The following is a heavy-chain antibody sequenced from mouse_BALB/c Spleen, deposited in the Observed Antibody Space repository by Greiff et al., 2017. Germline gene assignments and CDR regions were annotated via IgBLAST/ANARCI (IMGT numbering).Heavy chain of an antibody. V-gene: IGHV1S81*02. J-gene: IGHJ2*01. CDR1: GYTFTSYW. D-gene: IGHD1-1*01. CDR3: ARSGYYAYFDY. CDR2: INPSNGRT. Sequence: VQLQQPGAELVKPGASVKLSCKASGYTFTSYWMHWVKQRPGQGLEWIGEINPSNGRTNYNEKFKSKATLTVDKSSSTAYMQLSSLTSEDSAVYYCARSGYYAYFDYWGQGTTLTVSS.